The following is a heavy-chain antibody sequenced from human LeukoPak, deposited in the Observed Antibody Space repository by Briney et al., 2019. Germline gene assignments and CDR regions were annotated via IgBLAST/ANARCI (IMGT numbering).Heavy chain of an antibody. J-gene: IGHJ4*02. CDR3: AREFRYGDLDY. CDR2: INAGNGNT. CDR1: GYTFTSYA. D-gene: IGHD4-17*01. Sequence: ASVKVSCKASGYTFTSYAMHWVRQALGQRLEWMGWINAGNGNTKYSQKFQGRVTITADESTSTAYMELSSLRSEDTAVYYCAREFRYGDLDYWGQGTLVTVSS. V-gene: IGHV1-3*01.